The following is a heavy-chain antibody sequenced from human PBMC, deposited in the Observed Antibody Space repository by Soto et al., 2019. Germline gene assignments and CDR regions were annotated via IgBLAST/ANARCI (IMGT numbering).Heavy chain of an antibody. Sequence: GASVKVSCKASGGTFSSYRINWVRQAPGQGLEWVGGIVPIYRTADYAQKFQGRVTITADESARTSYMELRSLKSQDTAVYYCASGYSSGWYVYWGQGTLVTVSS. V-gene: IGHV1-69*13. CDR2: IVPIYRTA. J-gene: IGHJ4*02. D-gene: IGHD6-19*01. CDR1: GGTFSSYR. CDR3: ASGYSSGWYVY.